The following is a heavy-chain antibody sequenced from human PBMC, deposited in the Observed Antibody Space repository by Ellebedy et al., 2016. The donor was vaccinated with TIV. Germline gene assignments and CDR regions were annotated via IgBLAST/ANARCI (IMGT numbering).Heavy chain of an antibody. J-gene: IGHJ6*02. Sequence: GESLKISCAASGFTFSRYDMHWVRQSTRKGLEWVASIDSAGDTYYPGSVKGRFTISRENAKNSLYLQMNSLRVEDTAVYYCTRFEIISGGGYGMDVWGQGTTVTVSS. CDR1: GFTFSRYD. CDR2: IDSAGDT. V-gene: IGHV3-13*01. D-gene: IGHD3-16*01. CDR3: TRFEIISGGGYGMDV.